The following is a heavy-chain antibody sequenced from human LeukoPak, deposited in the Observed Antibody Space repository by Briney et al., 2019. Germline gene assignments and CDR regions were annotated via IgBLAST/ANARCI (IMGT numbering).Heavy chain of an antibody. CDR2: IKQDGSEK. J-gene: IGHJ6*03. CDR1: GFTFSSYW. V-gene: IGHV3-7*01. Sequence: PGGSLRLSCAASGFTFSSYWMSWVRQAPGKGLEWVANIKQDGSEKYYVDSVKGRFTISRHNAKNSLYLQMNSLRAEDTAVYYCARANYYYYYYMDVWGKGTTVTISS. CDR3: ARANYYYYYYMDV.